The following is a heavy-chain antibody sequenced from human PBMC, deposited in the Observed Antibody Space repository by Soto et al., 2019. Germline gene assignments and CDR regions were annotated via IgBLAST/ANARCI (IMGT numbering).Heavy chain of an antibody. CDR1: GYSFTRFG. D-gene: IGHD6-6*01. V-gene: IGHV1-18*01. CDR2: ISGYNGNT. Sequence: QVQLVQSGAEVKQTGASVRVSCKTSGYSFTRFGISWVRQAPGQGLEWMGWISGYNGNTIAAQKVQDRVTMTRDTSTNTFYMEVRSLKSDDTAVYFCARDFEAGGQLVGGSDHWGQGTLVTVSS. J-gene: IGHJ4*02. CDR3: ARDFEAGGQLVGGSDH.